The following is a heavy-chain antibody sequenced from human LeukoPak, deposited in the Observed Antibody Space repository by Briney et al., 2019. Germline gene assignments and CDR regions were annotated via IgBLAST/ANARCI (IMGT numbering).Heavy chain of an antibody. CDR3: ATFITGTTRRDNWFDP. CDR2: FDPEDSET. Sequence: ASVKVSCKVSGYTLTELSMHWVRQAPGKGLEWMGGFDPEDSETIYAQKFQGRVTMTEDTSTDTAYMELSSLRSEDTAVYYCATFITGTTRRDNWFDPWGQGTLVTVSS. D-gene: IGHD1-7*01. V-gene: IGHV1-24*01. CDR1: GYTLTELS. J-gene: IGHJ5*02.